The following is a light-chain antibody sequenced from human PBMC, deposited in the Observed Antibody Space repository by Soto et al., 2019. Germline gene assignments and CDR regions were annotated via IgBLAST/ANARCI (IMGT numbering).Light chain of an antibody. J-gene: IGKJ1*01. CDR3: QQYNNWPRT. CDR1: QSVSSN. CDR2: GAS. V-gene: IGKV3-15*01. Sequence: IVMTQSPATLSVSPGERAPLSCRASQSVSSNLAWYQQKPGQAPRLLIYGASTRATGIPARFSGSGSGTEFTLTISSLQSEDFAVYYCQQYNNWPRTFGQGTKVDIK.